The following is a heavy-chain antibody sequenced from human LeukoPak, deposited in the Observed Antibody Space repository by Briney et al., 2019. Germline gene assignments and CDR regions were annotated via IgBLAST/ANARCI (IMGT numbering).Heavy chain of an antibody. Sequence: PSETLSLTCAVYSGSFSGYYWSWIRQPPGKGLEWIGEINHSGSTNYNPSLKSRVTTSVDTSKNQFSLKLSSVTAADTAVYYCARGSITMVRGVRGWFDPWGQGTLVTVSS. J-gene: IGHJ5*02. CDR2: INHSGST. V-gene: IGHV4-34*01. CDR3: ARGSITMVRGVRGWFDP. CDR1: SGSFSGYY. D-gene: IGHD3-10*01.